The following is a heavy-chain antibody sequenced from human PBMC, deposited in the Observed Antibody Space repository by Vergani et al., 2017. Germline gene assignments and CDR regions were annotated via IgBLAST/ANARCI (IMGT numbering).Heavy chain of an antibody. CDR2: IHASGTK. Sequence: QVHLNEAGPGLVKPSQTLSLTCTVSGASITSGSFYWSWIRQPAGKGLEWIGRIHASGTKNYNPPLRSRVTLSVDTSKNQLSLKMISMTAADTAVYYCARASHCINCYSEGPNGPGYYYMDVWGKGTTVTVSS. V-gene: IGHV4-61*02. CDR1: GASITSGSFY. D-gene: IGHD2-21*01. CDR3: ARASHCINCYSEGPNGPGYYYMDV. J-gene: IGHJ6*03.